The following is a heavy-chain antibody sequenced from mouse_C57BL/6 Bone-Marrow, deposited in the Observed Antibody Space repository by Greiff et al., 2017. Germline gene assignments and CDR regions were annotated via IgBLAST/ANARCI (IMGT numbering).Heavy chain of an antibody. V-gene: IGHV1-76*01. CDR1: GYTFTDYY. CDR3: ARSRLLRGFDY. D-gene: IGHD2-1*01. Sequence: VQLQQSGAELVRPGASVKLSCKASGYTFTDYYINWVKQRPGQGLEWIARIYPGSGNTYYNEKFKGKATLTAEKSSSTAYMQLSSLTSEDSAVYFCARSRLLRGFDYWGQGTTLTVSS. CDR2: IYPGSGNT. J-gene: IGHJ2*01.